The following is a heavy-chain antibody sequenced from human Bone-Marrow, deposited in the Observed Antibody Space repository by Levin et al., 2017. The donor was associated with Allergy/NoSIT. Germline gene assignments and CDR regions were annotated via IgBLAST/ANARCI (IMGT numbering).Heavy chain of an antibody. V-gene: IGHV2-70*01. CDR3: ARNLGASAVNYGMDV. Sequence: SGPTLVKPKQTLTLTCTFSGFSLSTTGMCVIWIRQPPVKALEGLALIDWDDDKYYSTSLRTRLTISKDPSKNQLVLAITDVAPVDTGTYYGARNLGASAVNYGMDVWGQGTTVTVSS. CDR2: IDWDDDK. CDR1: GFSLSTTGMC. J-gene: IGHJ6*02. D-gene: IGHD3-3*01.